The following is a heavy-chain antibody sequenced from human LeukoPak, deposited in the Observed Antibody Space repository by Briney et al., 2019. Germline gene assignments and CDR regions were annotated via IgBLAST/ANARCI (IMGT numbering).Heavy chain of an antibody. D-gene: IGHD5-18*01. CDR2: IYSGGTT. Sequence: GGSLRLSCAASGFTVRSSYMSWVRQAPGKGLEWVSVIYSGGTTYYADSVRGRFTISRDNAKNSLYLQMNSLRAEDTAVYYCAREGYSYGRGGYYYYGMDVWGQGTTVTVSS. CDR3: AREGYSYGRGGYYYYGMDV. CDR1: GFTVRSSY. J-gene: IGHJ6*02. V-gene: IGHV3-53*01.